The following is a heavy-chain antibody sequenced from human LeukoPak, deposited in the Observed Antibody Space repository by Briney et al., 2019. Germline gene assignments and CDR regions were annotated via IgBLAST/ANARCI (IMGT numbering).Heavy chain of an antibody. CDR1: GFTFSYYA. CDR3: AKDENGDYVNTGDGFDI. J-gene: IGHJ3*02. D-gene: IGHD4-17*01. V-gene: IGHV3-23*01. CDR2: ISGSGGST. Sequence: PGGSLRLSCAASGFTFSYYAMNWVRQAPGKGLEWVSTISGSGGSTYYADSVKGRFTISRDNSKNTLYLQMNSLRAEDTAVYYCAKDENGDYVNTGDGFDIWGQGTMVTVSS.